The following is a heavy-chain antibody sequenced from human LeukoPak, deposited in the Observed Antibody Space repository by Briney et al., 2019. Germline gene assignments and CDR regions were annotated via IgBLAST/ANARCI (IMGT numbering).Heavy chain of an antibody. J-gene: IGHJ4*02. CDR2: IYYSGNT. Sequence: GSLRLSCAASGFTFSSYAMNWIRQPPGKGLEWIGSIYYSGNTYYNPSLKSRVTISVDTSKKQFSLKVNSVTAADTAVYYCARVETEGSSWYGVHYFDYWGQGTQVTVSS. CDR3: ARVETEGSSWYGVHYFDY. CDR1: GFTFSSYA. V-gene: IGHV4-38-2*01. D-gene: IGHD6-13*01.